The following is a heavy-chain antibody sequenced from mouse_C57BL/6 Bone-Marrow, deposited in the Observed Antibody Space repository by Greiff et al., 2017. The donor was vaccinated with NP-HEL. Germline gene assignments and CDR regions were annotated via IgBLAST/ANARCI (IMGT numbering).Heavy chain of an antibody. Sequence: EVKLVESEGGLVQPGSSMKLSCTASGFTFSDYYMAWVRQVPEKGLEWVANINYDGSSTYYLDSLKSRFIISRDNAKNILYLQMSSLKSEDTATYYCALDSSGYYAMDYWGQGTSVTVSS. CDR1: GFTFSDYY. J-gene: IGHJ4*01. D-gene: IGHD3-2*02. CDR3: ALDSSGYYAMDY. CDR2: INYDGSST. V-gene: IGHV5-16*01.